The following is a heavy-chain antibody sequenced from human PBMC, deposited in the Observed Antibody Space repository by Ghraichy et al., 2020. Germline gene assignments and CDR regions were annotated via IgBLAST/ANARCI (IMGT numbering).Heavy chain of an antibody. J-gene: IGHJ4*02. V-gene: IGHV3-21*01. D-gene: IGHD6-6*01. Sequence: GGSLRLSCAASGFTFSSYSMNWVRQAPGKGREWVSSISSSSSYIYYSDSVKGRFTIFRDNAKNSLYLQMNSLRAEDTAVYYCARDPYSSYYFDYWGQGTLVTVSS. CDR2: ISSSSSYI. CDR1: GFTFSSYS. CDR3: ARDPYSSYYFDY.